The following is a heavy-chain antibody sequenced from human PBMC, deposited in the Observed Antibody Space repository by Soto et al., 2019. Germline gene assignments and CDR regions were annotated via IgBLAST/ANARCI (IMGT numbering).Heavy chain of an antibody. CDR2: IFASGRT. V-gene: IGHV4-4*07. D-gene: IGHD3-9*01. CDR1: GVSITPYF. Sequence: QVQLQEPGPGLVKPSETLSLTCTVSGVSITPYFWSWIRQPAWKAPGRVGHIFASGRTTYNPTLKSRVTMFVSKTQVSLRLTSVTAADTAVYYCARHFDVDPSLDQYYFDLWGRGALVTVSS. J-gene: IGHJ2*01. CDR3: ARHFDVDPSLDQYYFDL.